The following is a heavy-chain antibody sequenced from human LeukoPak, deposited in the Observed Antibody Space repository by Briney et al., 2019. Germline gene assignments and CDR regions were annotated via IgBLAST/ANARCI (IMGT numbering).Heavy chain of an antibody. D-gene: IGHD3-3*01. CDR1: GGSSSGYH. CDR2: IYYSGST. CDR3: ARSGGQLTYYDFWSLDY. J-gene: IGHJ4*02. Sequence: SETLSLTCAVYGGSSSGYHWSWIRQPPGKGLEWIGSIYYSGSTYYNPSLKSRVTISVDTSKNQFSLKLSSVTAADTAVYYCARSGGQLTYYDFWSLDYWGQGTLVTVSS. V-gene: IGHV4-34*01.